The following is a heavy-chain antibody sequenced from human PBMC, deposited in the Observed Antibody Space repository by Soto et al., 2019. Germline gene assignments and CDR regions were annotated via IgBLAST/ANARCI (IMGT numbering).Heavy chain of an antibody. J-gene: IGHJ5*02. D-gene: IGHD2-2*01. Sequence: SETLSLTCAVYGGSFSGYYWSWIRQPPGKGLEWIGEINHSGSTNYNPSLKSRVTISVDTSKNQFSLKLSSVTAADTAVYYCAKDVYRSATMPCFDTWGQGTLVTVSS. CDR1: GGSFSGYY. CDR3: AKDVYRSATMPCFDT. V-gene: IGHV4-34*01. CDR2: INHSGST.